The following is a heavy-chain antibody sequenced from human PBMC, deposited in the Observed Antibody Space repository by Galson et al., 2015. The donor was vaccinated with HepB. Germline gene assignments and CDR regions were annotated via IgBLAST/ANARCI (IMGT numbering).Heavy chain of an antibody. J-gene: IGHJ6*03. CDR1: GFTFSSHR. D-gene: IGHD6-13*01. CDR2: ISSSSSTI. Sequence: SLRLSCAASGFTFSSHRMNWVRQAPGKGLEWVSYISSSSSTIYYADSVKGRFTISRDNAKNSLYLQMNSLRAEDTAVYYCARKPTGAAASSYYLDVWGKGTTVTVSS. CDR3: ARKPTGAAASSYYLDV. V-gene: IGHV3-48*01.